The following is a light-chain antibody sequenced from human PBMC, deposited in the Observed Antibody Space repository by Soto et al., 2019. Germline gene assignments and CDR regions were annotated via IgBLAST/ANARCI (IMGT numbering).Light chain of an antibody. CDR3: CSYAGTSTHTV. Sequence: QSALTQPASVSGSPGQSITISCTGTSSDVGSYKLVSWYQQHPGKAPKLMISEVSKRPSGISDRFSGSKSGSTASLTISGLRAEDVADYYCCSYAGTSTHTVFGGGTQLTVL. J-gene: IGLJ7*01. CDR2: EVS. CDR1: SSDVGSYKL. V-gene: IGLV2-23*02.